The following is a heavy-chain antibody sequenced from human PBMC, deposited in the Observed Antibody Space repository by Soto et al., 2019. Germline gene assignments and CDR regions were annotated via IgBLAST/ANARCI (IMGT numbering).Heavy chain of an antibody. Sequence: QVQLQESGPGLVKPSETLSLTCTVSGGSISGYYWSWIRQPPGERLRWIADIYYSGGAKYNPSLKSRVTISVDTSRNQFSLRLSSVTAADTALYYCARHLGKWGWDYWGQGILVTVSS. CDR1: GGSISGYY. CDR2: IYYSGGA. V-gene: IGHV4-59*08. CDR3: ARHLGKWGWDY. D-gene: IGHD7-27*01. J-gene: IGHJ4*02.